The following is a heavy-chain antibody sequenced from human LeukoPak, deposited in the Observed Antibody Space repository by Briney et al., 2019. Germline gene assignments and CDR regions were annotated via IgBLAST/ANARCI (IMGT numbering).Heavy chain of an antibody. J-gene: IGHJ4*02. Sequence: GGSLRLSCAASGFTFSSYGMHWVRQAPGKGLEWVAFIRYDGSNKYYADSVKGRFTICRDNSKNTLYLQMNSLRAEDTAVYYCARGLMGATEEWTFDYWGQGTLITVSS. CDR1: GFTFSSYG. V-gene: IGHV3-30*02. D-gene: IGHD1-26*01. CDR2: IRYDGSNK. CDR3: ARGLMGATEEWTFDY.